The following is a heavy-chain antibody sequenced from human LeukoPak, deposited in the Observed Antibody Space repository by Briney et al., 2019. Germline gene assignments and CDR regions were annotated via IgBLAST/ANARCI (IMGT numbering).Heavy chain of an antibody. J-gene: IGHJ3*02. CDR2: INSDGSSA. D-gene: IGHD3-10*01. CDR3: ARDQSGDAFDI. CDR1: GFTFSSYW. Sequence: GGSLRLSCGASGFTFSSYWMHWVRQAPGKGLVWVSRINSDGSSATYADSVKGRFTISRDNAKNTLYLQMNSLRAEDTAVYYCARDQSGDAFDIWGQGTMVTVSS. V-gene: IGHV3-74*01.